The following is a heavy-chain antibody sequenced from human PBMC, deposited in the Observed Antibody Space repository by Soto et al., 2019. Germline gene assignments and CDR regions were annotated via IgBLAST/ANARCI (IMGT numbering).Heavy chain of an antibody. CDR2: IIPIFGTA. CDR1: GGTFSSYA. J-gene: IGHJ6*02. D-gene: IGHD3-10*01. V-gene: IGHV1-69*13. Sequence: SVKVSCKASGGTFSSYAISWVRQAPGQGLEWMGGIIPIFGTANYAQKFQGRVTITADESTSTAYMELSSLRSEDTAVYYCAFSITMVRGVIIKNYYYYGMDVWGQGTTVTVSS. CDR3: AFSITMVRGVIIKNYYYYGMDV.